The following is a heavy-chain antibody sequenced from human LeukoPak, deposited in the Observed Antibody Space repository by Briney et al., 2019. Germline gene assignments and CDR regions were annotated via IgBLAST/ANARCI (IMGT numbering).Heavy chain of an antibody. CDR2: IVQDGRET. D-gene: IGHD3-10*01. CDR1: GSTFTHYC. CDR3: AGGDYFGSGSARRHWFDP. V-gene: IGHV3-7*04. Sequence: AGGSLRLSCAASGSTFTHYCMHWVRQAPGKGLEWAAFIVQDGRETYYVDSVKGRFTISRDNAKNSLYLQMNSLGAEDTAVYYCAGGDYFGSGSARRHWFDPWGQGTLVTVSS. J-gene: IGHJ5*02.